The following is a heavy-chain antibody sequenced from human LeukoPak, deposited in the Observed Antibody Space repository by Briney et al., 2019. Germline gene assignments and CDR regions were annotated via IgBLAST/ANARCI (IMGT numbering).Heavy chain of an antibody. D-gene: IGHD3-22*01. CDR1: GGSITQTNY. Sequence: PSETLSLTCDVSGGSITQTNYWTWVRQPPGKGLEWIGEVNLQGSTNYNPSLMGRVAISVDTSENHVSLQLTSVTAADTAVYYCAREDLDYYDSSGYYPHRWYFDLWGRGTLVTVSS. J-gene: IGHJ2*01. CDR2: VNLQGST. V-gene: IGHV4-4*02. CDR3: AREDLDYYDSSGYYPHRWYFDL.